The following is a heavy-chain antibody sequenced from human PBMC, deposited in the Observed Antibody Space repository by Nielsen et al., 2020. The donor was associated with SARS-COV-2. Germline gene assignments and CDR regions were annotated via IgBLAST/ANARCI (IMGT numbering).Heavy chain of an antibody. V-gene: IGHV4-61*01. CDR3: VRIDMATISVDY. D-gene: IGHD5-24*01. Sequence: GSLRLSCIVSGGSISTGSHYWSWIRQPPGKGLEWIGYIFYRGNTNYNPSLKSQATISVDTSKNQFSLKVNSVTAADTAVYYCVRIDMATISVDYWGRGTLVTVSS. CDR1: GGSISTGSHY. CDR2: IFYRGNT. J-gene: IGHJ4*02.